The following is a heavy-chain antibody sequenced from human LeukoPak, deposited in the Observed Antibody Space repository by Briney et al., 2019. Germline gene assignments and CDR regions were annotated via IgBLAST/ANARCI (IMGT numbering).Heavy chain of an antibody. J-gene: IGHJ6*02. D-gene: IGHD2-2*01. V-gene: IGHV4-34*01. Sequence: SETVSLTCAVYGGSFSGYYWSWIRQPPGKGLEWIGEINHFGSTNYNPSLKSRVTISVDTSKNQFSLKLSSVTAADTAVYYCARGPMRCSSTSCYYYYYYGMDVWGQGTTVTASS. CDR3: ARGPMRCSSTSCYYYYYYGMDV. CDR1: GGSFSGYY. CDR2: INHFGST.